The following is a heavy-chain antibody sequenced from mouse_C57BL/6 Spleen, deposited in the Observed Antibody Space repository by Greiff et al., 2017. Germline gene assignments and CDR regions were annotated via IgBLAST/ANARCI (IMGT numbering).Heavy chain of an antibody. Sequence: EVKLMESGGGLVKPGGSLKLSCAASGFTFSDYGMHWVRQAPEKGLEWVAYISSGSSTNYYADTVKGRFTISRDNAKNTLFLQMTSLRSEDTAMYYCERGLGAMDYWGQGASVTVSS. CDR2: ISSGSSTN. CDR3: ERGLGAMDY. D-gene: IGHD4-1*01. V-gene: IGHV5-17*01. CDR1: GFTFSDYG. J-gene: IGHJ4*01.